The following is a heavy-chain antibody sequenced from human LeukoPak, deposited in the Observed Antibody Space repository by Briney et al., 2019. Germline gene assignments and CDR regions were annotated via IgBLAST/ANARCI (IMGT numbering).Heavy chain of an antibody. D-gene: IGHD6-6*01. J-gene: IGHJ4*02. CDR2: ISAYNGNT. V-gene: IGHV1-18*01. Sequence: ASVKVSCKASGYTFTSYGISWVRQAPGQGLEWMGWISAYNGNTNYAQKFQGRVTMTRDTSISTAYMELSRLRSDDTAVYYCARARLWYSSSFLDYWGQGTLVTVSS. CDR1: GYTFTSYG. CDR3: ARARLWYSSSFLDY.